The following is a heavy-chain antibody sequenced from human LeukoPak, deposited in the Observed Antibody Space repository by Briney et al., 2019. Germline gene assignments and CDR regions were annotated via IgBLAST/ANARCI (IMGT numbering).Heavy chain of an antibody. D-gene: IGHD5-18*01. CDR2: IWHDGSNK. J-gene: IGHJ4*02. CDR3: ARDRGYTYGHPLDY. CDR1: GFTFSTYV. V-gene: IGHV3-33*01. Sequence: GGSLRLSCAASGFTFSTYVIHWVRQAPGKGLEWVAFIWHDGSNKYYGDSVKDRFTISRDNSKNTLYLQMDSLRDEDTAVYYCARDRGYTYGHPLDYWGQGTLVTVSS.